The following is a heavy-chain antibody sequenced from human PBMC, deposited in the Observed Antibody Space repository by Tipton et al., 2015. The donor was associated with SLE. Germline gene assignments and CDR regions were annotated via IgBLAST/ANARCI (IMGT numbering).Heavy chain of an antibody. J-gene: IGHJ4*02. D-gene: IGHD3-3*01. CDR2: ISAYKGNR. CDR3: AAPEVGGTFIDS. CDR1: GYIFTDYG. V-gene: IGHV1-18*01. Sequence: QLVQSGAEVKKPGASVKVSCKASGYIFTDYGISWVRQAPGQGLEWMGWISAYKGNRKYAQKVQGRVTMTRDTSISTAYMELSGLRSDDTAVYYCAAPEVGGTFIDSWGQGTLVTVSS.